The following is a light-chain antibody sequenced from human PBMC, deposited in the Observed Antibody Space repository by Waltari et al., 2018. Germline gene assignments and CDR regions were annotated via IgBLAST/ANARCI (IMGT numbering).Light chain of an antibody. V-gene: IGLV2-14*03. CDR1: SSDVGGYNY. CDR3: ASYRRSATLI. Sequence: QSALTQPASVSGSPGQSITISCTGTSSDVGGYNYVSWYQQRPGRGTKLVIYAVSSRPPGVSDRFSASQAGDPAFLGISGLQAEDEADYYCASYRRSATLIFGGGTKVTVL. J-gene: IGLJ2*01. CDR2: AVS.